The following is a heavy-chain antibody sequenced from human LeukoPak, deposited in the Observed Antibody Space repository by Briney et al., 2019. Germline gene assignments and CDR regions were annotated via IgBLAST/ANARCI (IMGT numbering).Heavy chain of an antibody. CDR2: IRYDGSNK. CDR1: GFTFSSYG. CDR3: AKSFGIAAAGIDY. D-gene: IGHD6-13*01. J-gene: IGHJ4*02. V-gene: IGHV3-30*02. Sequence: GGSLRLSCAASGFTFSSYGMHWVRQAPAKGLEWVAFIRYDGSNKYYADSVKGRFTISRDNSKNTLYLQMNSLRAEDTAVYYCAKSFGIAAAGIDYWGQGTLVTVSS.